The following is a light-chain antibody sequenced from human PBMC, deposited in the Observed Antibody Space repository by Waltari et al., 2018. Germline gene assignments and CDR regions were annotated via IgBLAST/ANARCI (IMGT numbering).Light chain of an antibody. CDR1: QTISNY. Sequence: DIQMTQSPSSLSASVGDRVTITCRASQTISNYVNWYQQKPGKAPNLLIYAASSLQSGVPPRFSGTGSGTDFSLTISSLQPGDFATYYCQQSFTTPPNTFGQGTRLEIK. CDR2: AAS. V-gene: IGKV1-39*01. CDR3: QQSFTTPPNT. J-gene: IGKJ2*01.